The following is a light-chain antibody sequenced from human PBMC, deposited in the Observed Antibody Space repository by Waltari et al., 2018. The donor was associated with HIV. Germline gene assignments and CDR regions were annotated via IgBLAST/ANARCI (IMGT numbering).Light chain of an antibody. CDR3: QQYGSSPRT. Sequence: IVLTQSPATLSLSPGERATLPCRASQSVNSNFLAWYQQKPGQAPRLLIYSASSRATHIPDRFSGSGSGADFTLTIARLETEDFAVYYCQQYGSSPRTFGQGTKVELK. CDR2: SAS. V-gene: IGKV3-20*01. J-gene: IGKJ1*01. CDR1: QSVNSNF.